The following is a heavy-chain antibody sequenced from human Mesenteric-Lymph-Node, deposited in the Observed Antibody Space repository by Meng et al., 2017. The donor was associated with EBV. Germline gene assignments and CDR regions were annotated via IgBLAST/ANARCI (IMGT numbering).Heavy chain of an antibody. CDR1: EFIFSDHY. V-gene: IGHV3-11*01. Sequence: QVRLVGCGGGLVKPGGSLRLSCAAFEFIFSDHYMNRIRQAPGKGLEWIAYISSSGSTPYYADSVKGRFTVSRDNAKSSLYLQMDNLRPEDTAVYYCARAYYYDGFDHWGQGTLVTVSS. J-gene: IGHJ4*02. CDR2: ISSSGSTP. D-gene: IGHD3-22*01. CDR3: ARAYYYDGFDH.